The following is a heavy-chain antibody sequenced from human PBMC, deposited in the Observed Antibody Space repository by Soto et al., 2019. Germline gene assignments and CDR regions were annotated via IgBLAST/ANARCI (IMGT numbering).Heavy chain of an antibody. Sequence: GGSLRLSCAASGFTFSTYGMHWVRQAPGKGLEWVAVLWYDGSNKDYADSVKGRFTISRDNSKNTLYLQMSSLRAEDTAVYYCAREAADYSNYNYMDVWGKGTTVTVSS. CDR3: AREAADYSNYNYMDV. J-gene: IGHJ6*03. CDR1: GFTFSTYG. D-gene: IGHD4-4*01. CDR2: LWYDGSNK. V-gene: IGHV3-33*01.